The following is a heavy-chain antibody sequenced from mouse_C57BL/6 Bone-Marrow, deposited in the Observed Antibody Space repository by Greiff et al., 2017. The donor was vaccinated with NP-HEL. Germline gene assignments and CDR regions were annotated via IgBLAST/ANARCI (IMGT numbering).Heavy chain of an antibody. Sequence: EVKVVESGGGLVKPGGSLKLSCAASGFTFSSYTMSWVRQTPEKRLEWVATISGCGGNTYYPDSVKGRFTISRDNAKNTLYLQMSSLGSEDTACDYCARSRYYGSASYWGQGTLVTVSA. D-gene: IGHD1-1*01. V-gene: IGHV5-9*01. CDR1: GFTFSSYT. CDR3: ARSRYYGSASY. CDR2: ISGCGGNT. J-gene: IGHJ3*01.